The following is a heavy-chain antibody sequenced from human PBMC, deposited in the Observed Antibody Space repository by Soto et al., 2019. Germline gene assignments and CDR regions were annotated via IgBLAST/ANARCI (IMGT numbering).Heavy chain of an antibody. CDR3: ARGPHYYGSGSYMDY. Sequence: SVKVSCEASGGTFSSYAISWVRQAPVQGLEWMGGIIPIFGTASYAQKFQGRVTITADKSTSTAYMELSSLRSEDTAVYYCARGPHYYGSGSYMDYWGQGTLVTVSS. J-gene: IGHJ4*02. CDR1: GGTFSSYA. D-gene: IGHD3-10*01. V-gene: IGHV1-69*06. CDR2: IIPIFGTA.